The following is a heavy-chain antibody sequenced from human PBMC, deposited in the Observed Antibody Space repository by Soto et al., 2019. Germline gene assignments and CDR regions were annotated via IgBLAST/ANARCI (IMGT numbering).Heavy chain of an antibody. CDR1: GGSFSGYY. CDR3: ARVANYDILTGYYPLYNWFDP. CDR2: INHSGNT. Sequence: SETLSLTCAVYGGSFSGYYWSWIRQPPGKGLEWIGEINHSGNTNYNPSLKSRVTISVDTSKNQFSLKLSSVTAADTAVYYCARVANYDILTGYYPLYNWFDPWGQGTLVTVSS. J-gene: IGHJ5*02. D-gene: IGHD3-9*01. V-gene: IGHV4-34*01.